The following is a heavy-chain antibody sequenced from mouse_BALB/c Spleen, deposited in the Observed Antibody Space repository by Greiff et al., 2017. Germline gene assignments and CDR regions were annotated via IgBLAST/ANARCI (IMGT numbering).Heavy chain of an antibody. D-gene: IGHD2-1*01. CDR2: ISSGSSTI. J-gene: IGHJ4*01. V-gene: IGHV5-17*02. CDR3: ARSGGNLGIVDY. Sequence: DVMLVESGGGLVQPGGSRKLSCAASGFTFSSFGMHWVRQAPEKGLEWVAYISSGSSTIYYADTVKGRFTISRDNPKNTLFLQMTSLRSEDTAMYYCARSGGNLGIVDYWGQGTSVTVSS. CDR1: GFTFSSFG.